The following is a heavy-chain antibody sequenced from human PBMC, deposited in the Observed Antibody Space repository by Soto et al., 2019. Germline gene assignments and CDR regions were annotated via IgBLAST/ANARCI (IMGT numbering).Heavy chain of an antibody. D-gene: IGHD2-8*01. CDR3: VRLIGNSWLDS. CDR1: GGSISSNNW. CDR2: IYHSGST. V-gene: IGHV4-4*02. J-gene: IGHJ5*01. Sequence: PSETLSLTCTVSGGSISSNNWWSWVRQPPGKGLEWIGEIYHSGSTNYNPSLKSRVIISVDTSKNQLSLQLNSVTPDDTAVYYCVRLIGNSWLDSWGQGTLVTVPQ.